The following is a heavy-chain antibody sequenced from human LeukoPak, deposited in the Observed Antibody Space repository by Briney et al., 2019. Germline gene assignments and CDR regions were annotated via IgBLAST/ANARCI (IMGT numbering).Heavy chain of an antibody. V-gene: IGHV4-31*03. D-gene: IGHD6-19*01. CDR2: IYYSGSA. CDR3: ATSWVDSSGWYDY. J-gene: IGHJ4*02. Sequence: PSETLSLTCTVSGGSISSGGYYWSWIRQHPGKGLEWHGYIYYSGSAYYNPSLKSRVTISVDTSKNQFSLKLSSVTAADTAVYYCATSWVDSSGWYDYWGQGTLVTVSS. CDR1: GGSISSGGYY.